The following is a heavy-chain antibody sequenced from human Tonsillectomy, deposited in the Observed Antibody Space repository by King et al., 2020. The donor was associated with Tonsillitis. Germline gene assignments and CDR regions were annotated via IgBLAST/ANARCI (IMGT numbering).Heavy chain of an antibody. Sequence: QLVQSGAEVKKPGSSVKVSCKASGYTFTSYGISWGRQAPGQGLEWMGWISAYNGNTNYAQKLQGRVTMTTDTSTSTAYMELRSLRSDDTAVYYCARVSPYYYDSSGYPNDYWGQGTLVTVSS. V-gene: IGHV1-18*01. CDR1: GYTFTSYG. CDR2: ISAYNGNT. J-gene: IGHJ4*02. CDR3: ARVSPYYYDSSGYPNDY. D-gene: IGHD3-22*01.